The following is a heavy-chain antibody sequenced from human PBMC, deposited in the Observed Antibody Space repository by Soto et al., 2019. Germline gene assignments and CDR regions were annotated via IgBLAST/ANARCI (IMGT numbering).Heavy chain of an antibody. CDR3: AREENFLAARGPNYYYYGMDV. CDR1: GGTFISYA. CDR2: IIPIFGTA. Sequence: GASVKVSSKASGGTFISYAISWVRQAPGQGLEWMGGIIPIFGTANYAQKFQGRVTITADESTSTAYMELSSLRSEDTAVYYCAREENFLAARGPNYYYYGMDVWGQGTTVTVS. J-gene: IGHJ6*02. V-gene: IGHV1-69*13. D-gene: IGHD6-6*01.